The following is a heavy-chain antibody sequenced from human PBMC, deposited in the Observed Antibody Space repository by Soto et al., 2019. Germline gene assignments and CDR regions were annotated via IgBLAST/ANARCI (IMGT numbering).Heavy chain of an antibody. CDR1: GYTFTSYA. V-gene: IGHV1-3*01. CDR2: INAGNGNT. Sequence: ASVKVSCKASGYTFTSYAMHWVRQAPGQRLEWMGWINAGNGNTKYSQKFQGRVTITRDTSASTAYMELSSLRSEDTAVYYCARDGYYYGSGSYYPAWQAFDIWGQGTMVTVSS. CDR3: ARDGYYYGSGSYYPAWQAFDI. D-gene: IGHD3-10*01. J-gene: IGHJ3*02.